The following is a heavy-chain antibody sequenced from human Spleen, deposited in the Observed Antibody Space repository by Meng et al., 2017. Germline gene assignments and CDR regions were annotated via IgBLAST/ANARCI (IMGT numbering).Heavy chain of an antibody. CDR1: GFTFRSHG. CDR3: ARWGNGKILDY. Sequence: GESLKISCAASGFTFRSHGMHWVRQAPGKGLEWVAVIWYDGSNKIYADSVKGRFTISRDNSKNTVDLQMDSLTAEDTAVYYCARWGNGKILDYWGQGTLVTVSS. J-gene: IGHJ4*02. V-gene: IGHV3-33*01. D-gene: IGHD2-8*01. CDR2: IWYDGSNK.